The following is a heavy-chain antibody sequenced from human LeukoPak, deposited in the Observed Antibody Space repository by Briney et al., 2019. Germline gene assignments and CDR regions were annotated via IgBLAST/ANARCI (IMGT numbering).Heavy chain of an antibody. CDR2: IYYSGST. Sequence: SETLSHTCTVSAGSISGHSWNWIRQPPGKGLEWIGDIYYSGSTRYNPSLESRVTISLDTSKNQFSLSLTSVTAADTAVYYCAKDREMATITAFDYWGQGTLVTDSS. CDR3: AKDREMATITAFDY. D-gene: IGHD5-24*01. J-gene: IGHJ4*02. CDR1: AGSISGHS. V-gene: IGHV4-59*11.